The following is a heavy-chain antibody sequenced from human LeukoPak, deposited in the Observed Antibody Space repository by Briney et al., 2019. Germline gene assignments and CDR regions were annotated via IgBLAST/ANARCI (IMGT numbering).Heavy chain of an antibody. Sequence: SVKVSCKASGGTFSSYAISWVRQAPGQGPEWMGGIIPIFGTANYAQKFQGRATITTDESTSTAYMELSSLRSEDTAVYYCARGGFEGSYGYRWFDPWGQGTLVTVSS. CDR2: IIPIFGTA. V-gene: IGHV1-69*05. J-gene: IGHJ5*02. CDR1: GGTFSSYA. CDR3: ARGGFEGSYGYRWFDP. D-gene: IGHD5-18*01.